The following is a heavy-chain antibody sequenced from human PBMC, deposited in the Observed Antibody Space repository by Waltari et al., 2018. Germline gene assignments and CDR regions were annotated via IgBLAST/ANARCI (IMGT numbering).Heavy chain of an antibody. Sequence: EVQLVESGGGLIQPGGSLRLSCAASGFTVSSNYMSWVRQAPGKGLEWVSVIYSGGSTYYADSVKGRFTISRDNSKNTLYLQMNSLRAEDTAVYYCARDLSGYSSGYAFDIWGQGTMVTVSS. CDR3: ARDLSGYSSGYAFDI. V-gene: IGHV3-53*01. CDR2: IYSGGST. J-gene: IGHJ3*02. D-gene: IGHD6-19*01. CDR1: GFTVSSNY.